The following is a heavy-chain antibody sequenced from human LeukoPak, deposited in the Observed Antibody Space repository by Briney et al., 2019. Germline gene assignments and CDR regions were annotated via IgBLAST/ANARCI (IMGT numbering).Heavy chain of an antibody. V-gene: IGHV3-30*18. D-gene: IGHD2-2*01. J-gene: IGHJ4*02. CDR3: AKSELTAKYCSSTSCYPHFDY. CDR1: GFTFSSYD. Sequence: GGSLRLSCAASGFTFSSYDMHWVRQAPGKGLEWVAVISYDGSNKYYADSVKGRFTISRDNSKNTLYLQMNSLRAEDTAVYYCAKSELTAKYCSSTSCYPHFDYWGQGTLVTVSS. CDR2: ISYDGSNK.